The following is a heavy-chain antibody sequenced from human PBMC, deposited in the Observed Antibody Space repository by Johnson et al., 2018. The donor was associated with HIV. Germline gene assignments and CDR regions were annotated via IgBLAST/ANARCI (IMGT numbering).Heavy chain of an antibody. D-gene: IGHD2-15*01. V-gene: IGHV3-20*04. CDR2: INWNGGST. Sequence: VQPGGSLRLSCAASGFTFSNYAMSWVRQAPGKGLEWVSGINWNGGSTGYADSVKGRFTISRDNAKNSLYLQMNSLRAEDTALYYCARDEEGYCSGGSCYSGAFDIWGQGTMVTVSS. CDR1: GFTFSNYA. J-gene: IGHJ3*02. CDR3: ARDEEGYCSGGSCYSGAFDI.